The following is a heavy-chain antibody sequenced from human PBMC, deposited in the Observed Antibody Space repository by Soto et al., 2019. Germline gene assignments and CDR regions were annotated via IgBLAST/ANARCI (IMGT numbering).Heavy chain of an antibody. Sequence: GGSLRLSCAASGFTVSSNYMSWVRQAPGKGLEWVSVIYSGGSTYYADSVKGRFTISRDNSKNTLYLQMNSLRAEDTAVYYCARGQRGYDAYFDYWGQGTLVTVSS. D-gene: IGHD5-12*01. V-gene: IGHV3-66*01. CDR1: GFTVSSNY. CDR3: ARGQRGYDAYFDY. CDR2: IYSGGST. J-gene: IGHJ4*02.